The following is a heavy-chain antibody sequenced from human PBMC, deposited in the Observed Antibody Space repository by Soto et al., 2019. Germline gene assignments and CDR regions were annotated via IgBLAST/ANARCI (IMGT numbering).Heavy chain of an antibody. V-gene: IGHV5-51*01. CDR3: ARSSPEGYYYYMDV. Sequence: PGKGLEWMGIIYPGDSDTRYSPSFQGQVTISADKSISTAYLQWSSLKASDTAMYYCARSSPEGYYYYMDVWGKGTTVTVSS. J-gene: IGHJ6*03. CDR2: IYPGDSDT.